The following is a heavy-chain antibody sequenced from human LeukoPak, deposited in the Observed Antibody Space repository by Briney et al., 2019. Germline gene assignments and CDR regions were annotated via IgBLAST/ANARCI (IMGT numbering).Heavy chain of an antibody. D-gene: IGHD6-13*01. Sequence: SETLSLTCAVYGGSFSGYYWSWIRQPPGKGLEWIGEINHSGSTNYNPSLKSRVTISVDTSKNQFSLKLSSVTAADTAVYYCARGSRNIAAAGRNFDYWGQGTLVTVSS. CDR2: INHSGST. CDR3: ARGSRNIAAAGRNFDY. V-gene: IGHV4-34*01. CDR1: GGSFSGYY. J-gene: IGHJ4*02.